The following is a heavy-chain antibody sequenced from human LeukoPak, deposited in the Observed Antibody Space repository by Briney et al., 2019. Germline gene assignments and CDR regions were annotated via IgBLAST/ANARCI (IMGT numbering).Heavy chain of an antibody. D-gene: IGHD1-26*01. J-gene: IGHJ4*02. CDR1: GFTFSSYA. CDR3: ARAKGALPIVGATRPLDY. V-gene: IGHV3-30*04. CDR2: ISYDGSNK. Sequence: GGSLRLSCAASGFTFSSYAMHWVRQAPGKGLEWVAVISYDGSNKYYADFVKGRFTISRDNSKNTLYLQMNSLRAEDTAVYYCARAKGALPIVGATRPLDYWGQGTLVTVSS.